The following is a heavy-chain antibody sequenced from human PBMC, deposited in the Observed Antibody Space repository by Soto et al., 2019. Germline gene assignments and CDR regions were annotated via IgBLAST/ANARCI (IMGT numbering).Heavy chain of an antibody. V-gene: IGHV3-64*01. CDR1: GFTFSSYA. Sequence: EVQLVESGGGLVQPGGSLRLSCAASGFTFSSYAMHWVRQAPGKGLEYVSAISSNGGSTYYANSVKGRFTISRENSKNMLYLQMGSLRAEDMAVYYCARAIWETYGMDVWGQGTTVTVSS. J-gene: IGHJ6*02. D-gene: IGHD3-9*01. CDR2: ISSNGGST. CDR3: ARAIWETYGMDV.